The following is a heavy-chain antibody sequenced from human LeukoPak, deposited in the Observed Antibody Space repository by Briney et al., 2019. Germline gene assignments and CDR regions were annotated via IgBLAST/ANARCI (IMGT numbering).Heavy chain of an antibody. D-gene: IGHD5-24*01. J-gene: IGHJ6*03. Sequence: SETLSLTCTVSSGSISSSSYYWGWIRQPPGKGLEWIGTIYYSGNTYYNPSLKSRVTISVDTSKNQFSLKLSSVTAADTAVYYCARWLQSQDYYYYMDVWGKGTTVTISS. CDR2: IYYSGNT. CDR3: ARWLQSQDYYYYMDV. V-gene: IGHV4-39*07. CDR1: SGSISSSSYY.